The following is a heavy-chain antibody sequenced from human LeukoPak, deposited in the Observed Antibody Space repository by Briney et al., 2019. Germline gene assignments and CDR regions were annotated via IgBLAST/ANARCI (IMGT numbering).Heavy chain of an antibody. CDR3: ARSSSIAARRPPY. D-gene: IGHD6-6*01. J-gene: IGHJ4*02. CDR1: GFTFSSYS. Sequence: GGSLRLSCAASGFTFSSYSMNWVRQAPGKGLEWVSSISSSSSYIYYADSVKGRFTISRDNAKNSLYLRMNSLRAEDTAVYYCARSSSIAARRPPYWGQGTLVTVSS. CDR2: ISSSSSYI. V-gene: IGHV3-21*01.